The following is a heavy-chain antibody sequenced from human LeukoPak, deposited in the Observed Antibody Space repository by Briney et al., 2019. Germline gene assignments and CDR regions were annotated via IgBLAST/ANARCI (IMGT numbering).Heavy chain of an antibody. V-gene: IGHV3-74*01. CDR2: MNNDGSIR. CDR1: GFTFSTYW. J-gene: IGHJ4*02. D-gene: IGHD1-1*01. CDR3: ARDQLEPSRWFDY. Sequence: GGSLRLSCAASGFTFSTYWMHWVRQAPGKGLVWVSRMNNDGSIRDYADSVKGRFTVSRDNAKNTLYLQMNSLRVEDTAVYYCARDQLEPSRWFDYWGQGTLVTVSS.